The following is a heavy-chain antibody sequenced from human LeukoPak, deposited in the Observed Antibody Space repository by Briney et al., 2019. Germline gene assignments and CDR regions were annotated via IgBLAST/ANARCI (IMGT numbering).Heavy chain of an antibody. D-gene: IGHD4-17*01. CDR2: ISRSGGST. V-gene: IGHV3-23*01. CDR1: GFTLGTYD. CDR3: SKKGQSEDYGKPV. Sequence: PGGSLRLSCAASGFTLGTYDMYWVRQAPGKGLECVSSISRSGGSTYYADSVKGRFTISRDNSKNTLYLQMSSLRADDTAVYYCSKKGQSEDYGKPVWGQGTLVTVSS. J-gene: IGHJ4*02.